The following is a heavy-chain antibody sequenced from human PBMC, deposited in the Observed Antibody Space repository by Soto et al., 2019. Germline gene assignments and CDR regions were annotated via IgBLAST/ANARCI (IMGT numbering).Heavy chain of an antibody. CDR2: ISGSGGST. V-gene: IGHV3-23*01. Sequence: GGSLRLSCAASGFTFSIYAMSWFRQAPGKGLEWVSAISGSGGSTYYADSVKGRFTISRDNSKNTLYLQMNSLRAEDTAVYYCAKDNARGVINYFDYWGPGTLVTVS. D-gene: IGHD3-10*02. CDR3: AKDNARGVINYFDY. J-gene: IGHJ4*02. CDR1: GFTFSIYA.